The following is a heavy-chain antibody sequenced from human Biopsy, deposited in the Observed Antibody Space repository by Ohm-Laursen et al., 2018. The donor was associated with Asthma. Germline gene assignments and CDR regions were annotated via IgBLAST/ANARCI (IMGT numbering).Heavy chain of an antibody. CDR3: ARAVDYSHYYGIDV. V-gene: IGHV1-18*01. CDR2: ISVYNGNT. D-gene: IGHD3-10*01. CDR1: GYSFNRAG. Sequence: SVSVSCQTSGYSFNRAGITCARQAPGQGLEWMGWISVYNGNTKVAQKLQDRVTMITDTSTSTAYMELRSLRSDDTAVYFCARAVDYSHYYGIDVWGQGTTVTVS. J-gene: IGHJ6*02.